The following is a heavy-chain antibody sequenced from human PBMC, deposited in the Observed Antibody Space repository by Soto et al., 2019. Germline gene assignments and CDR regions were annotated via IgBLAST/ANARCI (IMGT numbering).Heavy chain of an antibody. D-gene: IGHD2-2*01. CDR2: IYTSGST. CDR1: GGSISSYY. V-gene: IGHV4-4*07. CDR3: ARDVGPIVVVPAAHNWFDP. Sequence: SETLSLTCTVSGGSISSYYWSWIRQPAGKGLEWIGRIYTSGSTNYNPSLKSRVTMSVDTSKNQFSLKLSSVTAADTAVYYCARDVGPIVVVPAAHNWFDPWGQGTLVTVS. J-gene: IGHJ5*02.